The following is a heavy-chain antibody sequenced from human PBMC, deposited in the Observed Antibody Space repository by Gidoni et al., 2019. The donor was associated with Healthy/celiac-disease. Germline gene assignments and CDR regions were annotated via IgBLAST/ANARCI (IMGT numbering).Heavy chain of an antibody. Sequence: QVQLVESGGGVVQPGRSLRLSCAASGFTFSSYAMHWVRQATGKGLGWVAVISYDGSNKYYADSVKGRFTISRDNSKNTLYLQMNSLRAEDTAVYYCIQAIDSSGPFDYWGQGTLVTVSS. V-gene: IGHV3-30-3*01. CDR1: GFTFSSYA. J-gene: IGHJ4*02. CDR2: ISYDGSNK. D-gene: IGHD3-22*01. CDR3: IQAIDSSGPFDY.